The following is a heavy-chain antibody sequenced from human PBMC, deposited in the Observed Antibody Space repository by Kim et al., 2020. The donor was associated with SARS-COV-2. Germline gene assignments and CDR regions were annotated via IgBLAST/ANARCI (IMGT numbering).Heavy chain of an antibody. J-gene: IGHJ4*02. D-gene: IGHD5-18*01. Sequence: ASVKVSCKASGYIFTDFYIHWVRHVPGQGLEWMGWTNPDGIGTNYAQKFQGRVTMTRDTSITTAYLELRGLRSDDTAVYYCVRDANTPIEDLDFWGQGTLITVSS. CDR3: VRDANTPIEDLDF. CDR1: GYIFTDFY. V-gene: IGHV1-2*02. CDR2: TNPDGIGT.